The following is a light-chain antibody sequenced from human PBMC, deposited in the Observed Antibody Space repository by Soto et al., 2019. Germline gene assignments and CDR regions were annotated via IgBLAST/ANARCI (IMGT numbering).Light chain of an antibody. CDR2: GVF. Sequence: ETVLTQSPGTVSLSPGQRPTLSCTTSQSVRSSYLAWYQQKPGQAPRLLIYGVFSRAAGIPDRFSGSGSGTDFTLTISGLQPEDSAVYYCQHYDASPRTFGRGTKLEI. J-gene: IGKJ2*01. CDR1: QSVRSSY. CDR3: QHYDASPRT. V-gene: IGKV3-20*01.